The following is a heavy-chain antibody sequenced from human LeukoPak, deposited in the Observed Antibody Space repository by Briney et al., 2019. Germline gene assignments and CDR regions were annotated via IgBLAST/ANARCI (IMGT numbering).Heavy chain of an antibody. CDR1: GVSISSYY. V-gene: IGHV4-59*08. Sequence: SETLSLTCTGSGVSISSYYWSWIRQPPGKGRDCIGYIYYSGSTNDNPSLKSRTTISVASSKTQFPLKLSSVTAADTAVYDCARRGGFDGDYGWYFDLWGRGTLVTVSS. CDR3: ARRGGFDGDYGWYFDL. J-gene: IGHJ2*01. CDR2: IYYSGST. D-gene: IGHD4-17*01.